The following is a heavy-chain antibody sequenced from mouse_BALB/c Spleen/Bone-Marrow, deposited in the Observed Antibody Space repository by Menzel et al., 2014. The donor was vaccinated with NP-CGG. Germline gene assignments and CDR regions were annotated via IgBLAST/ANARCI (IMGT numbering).Heavy chain of an antibody. J-gene: IGHJ3*01. CDR3: ARYKYGNSY. CDR2: INPSTGYT. V-gene: IGHV1-7*01. CDR1: GYTFTSYW. D-gene: IGHD2-10*02. Sequence: VQLVESGAELAKPGASVKMSCKASGYTFTSYWMHWVKQRPGQGLEWIGYINPSTGYTEYNQKFKDKATLTADKSSSTAYMQLSSLTSEDSAVYYCARYKYGNSYWGQGTLVTVSA.